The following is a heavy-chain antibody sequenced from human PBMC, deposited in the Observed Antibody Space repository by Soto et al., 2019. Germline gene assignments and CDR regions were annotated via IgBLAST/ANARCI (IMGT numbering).Heavy chain of an antibody. CDR3: ARGGSLWFGELSAYYYGMDV. J-gene: IGHJ6*02. CDR1: GYTFTGYY. Sequence: ASVKVSCKASGYTFTGYYMHWVRQAPGQGLESMGWINPNSGGTNYAQKFQGWVTMTRDTSISTAYMELSRLRSDDTAVYYCARGGSLWFGELSAYYYGMDVWGQGTTVTVSS. V-gene: IGHV1-2*04. D-gene: IGHD3-10*01. CDR2: INPNSGGT.